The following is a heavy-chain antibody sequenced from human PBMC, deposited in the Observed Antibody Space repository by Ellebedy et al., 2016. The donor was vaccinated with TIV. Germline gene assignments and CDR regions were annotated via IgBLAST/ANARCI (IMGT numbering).Heavy chain of an antibody. CDR2: IYSGGST. D-gene: IGHD6-19*01. J-gene: IGHJ5*02. V-gene: IGHV3-66*04. CDR1: GFTVSSNY. Sequence: GESLKISCAASGFTVSSNYMSWVRQAPGKGLEWVSVIYSGGSTYYADSVKGRFTISRDNSKNTLYLQMNSLRAEDTAVYYCARRYSSGWYKKGGWFDPWGQGTLVTVSS. CDR3: ARRYSSGWYKKGGWFDP.